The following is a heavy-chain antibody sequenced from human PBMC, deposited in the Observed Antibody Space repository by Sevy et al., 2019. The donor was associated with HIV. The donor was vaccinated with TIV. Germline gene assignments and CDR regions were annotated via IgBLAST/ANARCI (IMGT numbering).Heavy chain of an antibody. D-gene: IGHD3-10*01. J-gene: IGHJ5*02. CDR2: INHSGST. V-gene: IGHV4-34*01. CDR3: ARGGITMVRGVIRPGWFDP. CDR1: DGSFSGYY. Sequence: SETLSLTCAVYDGSFSGYYWSWIRQPPGKGLEWIGEINHSGSTNYNPSLKSRVTISVDTSKNQFSLKLSSVTAADTAVYYCARGGITMVRGVIRPGWFDPWGQGTLVTVSS.